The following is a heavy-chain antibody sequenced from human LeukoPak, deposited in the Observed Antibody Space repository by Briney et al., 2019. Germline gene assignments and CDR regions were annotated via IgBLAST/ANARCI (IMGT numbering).Heavy chain of an antibody. J-gene: IGHJ6*02. D-gene: IGHD4-17*01. CDR2: IWYDGSNI. V-gene: IGHV3-33*01. CDR3: ARVKTTVTGGVDV. CDR1: GFTFSSYG. Sequence: GRSLRLSCAASGFTFSSYGMHWVRQAPGKGLEWVSVIWYDGSNIYYADSVKGRFTISRDNSKNTLYLQMNSLRAEDTAVYYCARVKTTVTGGVDVWGQGTTVTVSS.